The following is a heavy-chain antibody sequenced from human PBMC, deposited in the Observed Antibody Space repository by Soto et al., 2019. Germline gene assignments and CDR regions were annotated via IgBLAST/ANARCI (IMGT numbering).Heavy chain of an antibody. CDR3: ARDQLAVAGGFDY. Sequence: SETLSLTCTVSGGSISSYYWSWIRQPPGKGLEWIGYIYYSGSTNYNPSLKSRVTISVDTSKNQFSLKLSSVTAADTAVYYCARDQLAVAGGFDYWGQGTLVTVSS. D-gene: IGHD6-19*01. CDR1: GGSISSYY. V-gene: IGHV4-59*01. CDR2: IYYSGST. J-gene: IGHJ4*02.